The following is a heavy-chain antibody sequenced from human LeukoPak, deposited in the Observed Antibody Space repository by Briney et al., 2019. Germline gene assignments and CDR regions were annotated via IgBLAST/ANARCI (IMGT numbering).Heavy chain of an antibody. Sequence: GGSLRLSSAASGFTFSSYWMHWVRQAPGKGLVWVSRINTDGSTTNYADSVKGRLTISRDNAENTLYLQMNSLRAEDTAVYYCARGSPAAGWGQGALVTVSS. CDR3: ARGSPAAG. V-gene: IGHV3-74*01. D-gene: IGHD6-13*01. J-gene: IGHJ4*02. CDR1: GFTFSSYW. CDR2: INTDGSTT.